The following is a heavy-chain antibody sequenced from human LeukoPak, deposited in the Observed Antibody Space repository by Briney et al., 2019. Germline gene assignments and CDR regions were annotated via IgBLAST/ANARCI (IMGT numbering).Heavy chain of an antibody. CDR3: AKLLGDITTFDH. CDR2: INQDGSVE. Sequence: GGSLRLSCAGSGFTFSRSWMTWVRQAAGKGLEWVASINQDGSVEHYMDSVKGRFTISRDNAENSLYLQMNSLRAEDTAVYYCAKLLGDITTFDHCGQGTLVTVSS. D-gene: IGHD1-20*01. J-gene: IGHJ4*02. CDR1: GFTFSRSW. V-gene: IGHV3-7*01.